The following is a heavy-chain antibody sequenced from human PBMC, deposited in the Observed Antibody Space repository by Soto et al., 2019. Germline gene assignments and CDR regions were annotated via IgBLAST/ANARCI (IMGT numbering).Heavy chain of an antibody. CDR3: ARSSGGGYYPGSAYIDY. D-gene: IGHD3-22*01. J-gene: IGHJ4*02. CDR2: IYYTGST. V-gene: IGHV4-30-4*01. Sequence: SETLSLTCTVSGGSISSGDYYWSWIRQPPGKGLEWIGCIYYTGSTNYNPSLKSRIAISVDTSKNQFSLKLSSVTAADTAVYHCARSSGGGYYPGSAYIDYWGQGTLVTVSS. CDR1: GGSISSGDYY.